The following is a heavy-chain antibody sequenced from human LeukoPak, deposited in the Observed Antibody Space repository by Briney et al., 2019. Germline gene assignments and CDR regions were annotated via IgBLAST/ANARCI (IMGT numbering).Heavy chain of an antibody. D-gene: IGHD3-9*01. CDR2: IYYSGST. Sequence: SETLSLTCTVSGGSISSYYWSWIRQPPGKGLEWIGYIYYSGSTNYSPSLKSRVTISVDTSKNQFSLKLSSVTAADTAVYYCARARIVRYFDWYRAGAFDIWGQGTMVTVSS. CDR3: ARARIVRYFDWYRAGAFDI. V-gene: IGHV4-59*01. J-gene: IGHJ3*02. CDR1: GGSISSYY.